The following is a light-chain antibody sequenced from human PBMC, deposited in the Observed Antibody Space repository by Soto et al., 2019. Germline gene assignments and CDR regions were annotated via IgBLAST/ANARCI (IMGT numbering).Light chain of an antibody. CDR2: EVS. CDR3: CSRL. Sequence: QSALTQPASVSGSPGQSITISCTGTSSDVGGYNYVSWYQQHPGKAPKLMIYEVSNRPSGVSNRFSGSKSGNTASLTISGLQAADEAYYYCCSRLFGGGTKLTVL. V-gene: IGLV2-14*01. CDR1: SSDVGGYNY. J-gene: IGLJ2*01.